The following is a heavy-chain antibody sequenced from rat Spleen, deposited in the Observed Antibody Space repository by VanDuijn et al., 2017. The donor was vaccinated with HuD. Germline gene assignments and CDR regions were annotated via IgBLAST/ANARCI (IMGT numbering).Heavy chain of an antibody. CDR3: ARRHYGYTDYFDY. J-gene: IGHJ2*01. CDR2: ITNSGGNL. V-gene: IGHV5-31*01. D-gene: IGHD1-9*01. CDR1: GFTFNKYW. Sequence: EVQLVESGGGLVQPGRSLKLSCVASGFTFNKYWMNWIRQAPGKGLEWVASITNSGGNLYYRDSVKGRFTISRDNAKTSLYLQMDSLRSADTATYYCARRHYGYTDYFDYWGQGVMVTVSS.